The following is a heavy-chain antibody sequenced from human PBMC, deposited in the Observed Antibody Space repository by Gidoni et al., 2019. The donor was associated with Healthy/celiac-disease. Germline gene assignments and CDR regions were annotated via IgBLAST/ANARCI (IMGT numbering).Heavy chain of an antibody. CDR2: ISYDGSNK. Sequence: QVQLVESGGGVVQPGRSMRRSCAASGFTFSSYGMHWVRQAPGKGLEWVAFISYDGSNKYYADSVKGRFTISRDNSKNTLYLQMNSLRAEDTAVYYCAKGDYGDYSMDVWGQGTTVTVSS. V-gene: IGHV3-30*18. CDR3: AKGDYGDYSMDV. D-gene: IGHD4-17*01. CDR1: GFTFSSYG. J-gene: IGHJ6*02.